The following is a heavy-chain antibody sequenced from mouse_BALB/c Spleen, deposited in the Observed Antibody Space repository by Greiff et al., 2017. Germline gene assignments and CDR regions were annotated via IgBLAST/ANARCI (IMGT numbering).Heavy chain of an antibody. CDR2: IWGDGST. Sequence: VQLQESGPGLVAPSQSLSITCPVSGFSLTGYGVNWVRQPPGKGLEWLGMIWGDGSTDYNSALKSRLSISKDNSKSQVFLKMNSLQTDDTARYYCARTGYYYGSSWFAYWGQGTLVTVSA. CDR1: GFSLTGYG. V-gene: IGHV2-6-7*01. CDR3: ARTGYYYGSSWFAY. J-gene: IGHJ3*01. D-gene: IGHD1-1*01.